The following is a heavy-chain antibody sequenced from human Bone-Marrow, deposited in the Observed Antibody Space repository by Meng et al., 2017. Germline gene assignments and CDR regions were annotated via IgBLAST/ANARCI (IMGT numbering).Heavy chain of an antibody. D-gene: IGHD5-24*01. CDR2: INPSGGST. CDR3: AREHLMKRDGYNFDY. J-gene: IGHJ4*02. Sequence: ASVKVPCKASGYTFTSYYMHWVRQAPGQGLEWMGIINPSGGSTSYAQKFQGRVTMTRDTSTSTVYMELSSLRSEDTAVYYCAREHLMKRDGYNFDYWGQGTLVTVSS. V-gene: IGHV1-46*01. CDR1: GYTFTSYY.